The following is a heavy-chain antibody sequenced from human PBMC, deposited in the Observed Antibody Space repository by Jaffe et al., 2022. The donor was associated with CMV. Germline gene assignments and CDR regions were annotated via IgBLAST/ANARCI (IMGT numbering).Heavy chain of an antibody. CDR1: GFTFSSYG. V-gene: IGHV3-33*08. CDR2: IWYDGSNK. J-gene: IGHJ3*02. D-gene: IGHD4-4*01. CDR3: ARGTAVTPFAFDI. Sequence: QVQLVESGGGVVQPGRSLRLSCAASGFTFSSYGMHWVRQAPGKGLEWVAVIWYDGSNKYYADSVKGRFTISRDNSKNTLYLQMNSLRAEDTAVYYCARGTAVTPFAFDIWGQGTMVTVSS.